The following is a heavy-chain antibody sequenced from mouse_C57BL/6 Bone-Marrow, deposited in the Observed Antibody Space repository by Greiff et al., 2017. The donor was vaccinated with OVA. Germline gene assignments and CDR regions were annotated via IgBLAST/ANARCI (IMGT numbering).Heavy chain of an antibody. D-gene: IGHD2-2*01. J-gene: IGHJ2*01. CDR1: GFSLTSYG. CDR2: IWSGGST. V-gene: IGHV2-2*01. CDR3: ARDGYGPYYFDY. Sequence: VKLVESGPGLVQPSQCLSLTCTVSGFSLTSYGVHWVRQSPGKGLEWLGVIWSGGSTDYNAALLSRLSISMDNSKSQVFFKMNILQSDDTAIYYCARDGYGPYYFDYWGQGTTLTVSS.